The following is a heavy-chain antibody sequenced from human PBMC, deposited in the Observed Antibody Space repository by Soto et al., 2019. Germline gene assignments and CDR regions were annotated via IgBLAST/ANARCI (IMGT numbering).Heavy chain of an antibody. CDR3: ARPDYGSGSYPDY. J-gene: IGHJ4*02. D-gene: IGHD3-10*01. Sequence: QVQLVESGGGVVQPGRSLRLFYAASRFTFSSYAMQWVRQAPGKGLEWVAVISYDGSNKYYADSVKGRFTISRDNSKNTLYLQMNSLRAEDTAVYYCARPDYGSGSYPDYWGQGTLVTVSS. V-gene: IGHV3-30-3*01. CDR1: RFTFSSYA. CDR2: ISYDGSNK.